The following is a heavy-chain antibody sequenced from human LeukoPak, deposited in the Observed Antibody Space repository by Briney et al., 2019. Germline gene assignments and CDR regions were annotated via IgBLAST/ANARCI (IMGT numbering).Heavy chain of an antibody. CDR1: GFTFSRNG. V-gene: IGHV3-21*01. D-gene: IGHD3-10*01. Sequence: PGGSLRLSCAASGFTFSRNGMAWVRQAPGKGLEWVSSISVSGTYIYYSDSVKGRFTISRDNSKNSLYLEMNSLRSDDTAIYYCARDWARLKWFRESLSSRPSRHYMDVWGKGTTVTISS. CDR2: ISVSGTYI. J-gene: IGHJ6*03. CDR3: ARDWARLKWFRESLSSRPSRHYMDV.